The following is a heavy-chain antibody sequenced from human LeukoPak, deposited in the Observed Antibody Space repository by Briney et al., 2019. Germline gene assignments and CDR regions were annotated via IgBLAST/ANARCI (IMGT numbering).Heavy chain of an antibody. CDR3: ARDTCDGVTCYNWFDP. Sequence: GASVKVSCKASGYSFNDYYIHWARQAPGQGLEWMGWINPNRGGTSYAQKFQGRVTMTRDTSITTAYMELSSLRSDETAMYYCARDTCDGVTCYNWFDPWGQGTLVTVSS. J-gene: IGHJ5*02. CDR2: INPNRGGT. D-gene: IGHD4-17*01. CDR1: GYSFNDYY. V-gene: IGHV1-2*02.